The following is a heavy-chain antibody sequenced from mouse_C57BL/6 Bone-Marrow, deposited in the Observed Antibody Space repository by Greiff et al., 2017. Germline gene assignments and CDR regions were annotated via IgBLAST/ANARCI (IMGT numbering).Heavy chain of an antibody. CDR1: GFNIKDDY. CDR2: IDPENGDT. CDR3: ACGGYYGSSSFAY. Sequence: VQLQQSGAELVRPGASVKLSCTASGFNIKDDYMHWVKQRPEQGLEWIGWIDPENGDTEYASKFQGKATITADKSSSTAYMQLSSLTSEDSAVYYCACGGYYGSSSFAYWGQGTLVTVSA. V-gene: IGHV14-4*01. D-gene: IGHD1-1*01. J-gene: IGHJ3*01.